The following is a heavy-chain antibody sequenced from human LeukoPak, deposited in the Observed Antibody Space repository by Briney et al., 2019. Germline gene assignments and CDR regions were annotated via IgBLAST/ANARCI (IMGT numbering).Heavy chain of an antibody. Sequence: ASVKVSCKASGYTFTNYGFSWVRQALGQGLEWMGWISTYSGNTNYAQQLQGRVTMTSDTSTSTVYMELRSLRSDDTAVYYCARGYCRSTSCHEPPLYGMDVWAKGPRSPSP. V-gene: IGHV1-18*04. D-gene: IGHD2-2*01. CDR2: ISTYSGNT. J-gene: IGHJ6*02. CDR3: ARGYCRSTSCHEPPLYGMDV. CDR1: GYTFTNYG.